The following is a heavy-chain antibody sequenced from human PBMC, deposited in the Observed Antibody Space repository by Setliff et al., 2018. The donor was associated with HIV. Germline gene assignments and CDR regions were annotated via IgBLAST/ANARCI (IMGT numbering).Heavy chain of an antibody. CDR3: VRGRDFIVRHLHFTAGGAYDV. D-gene: IGHD2-21*01. V-gene: IGHV4-34*01. CDR2: ITHSGGT. Sequence: SETLSLTCALYGESMSGYFWTWIRQSPGTGLEWLGEITHSGGTNYKSSLKSRLTISVDPSRNQFSLRLTSVTVADTAVYYCVRGRDFIVRHLHFTAGGAYDVWGPGTLVTVSS. CDR1: GESMSGYF. J-gene: IGHJ3*01.